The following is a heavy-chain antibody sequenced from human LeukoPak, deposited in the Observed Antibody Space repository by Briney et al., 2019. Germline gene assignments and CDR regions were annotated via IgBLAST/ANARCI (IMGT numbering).Heavy chain of an antibody. CDR1: GFTFGKYW. D-gene: IGHD3-3*01. J-gene: IGHJ5*02. Sequence: GGSLRLSCVASGFTFGKYWMSWVRQAPGKGLEWVANIKLDGSEKNYVDSVKGRFTISRDNTKNSLYLQMNSLRAEDTAVFYCARDQYDTWSRRGNFDPWGQGTLVIVSS. V-gene: IGHV3-7*03. CDR2: IKLDGSEK. CDR3: ARDQYDTWSRRGNFDP.